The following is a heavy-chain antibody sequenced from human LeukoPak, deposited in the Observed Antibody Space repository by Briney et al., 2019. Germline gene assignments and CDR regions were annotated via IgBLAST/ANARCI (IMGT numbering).Heavy chain of an antibody. CDR2: INPKSGDT. Sequence: ASVKVSCKASGYTFTNYFIHWMRQAPGQVLEWMGWINPKSGDTKFAQNLQGRVTMTRDTSISTAYMELSRLRSDDTAVYYCARRGRSAFDIWGQGTMVTVSS. V-gene: IGHV1-2*02. CDR3: ARRGRSAFDI. D-gene: IGHD3-16*01. J-gene: IGHJ3*02. CDR1: GYTFTNYF.